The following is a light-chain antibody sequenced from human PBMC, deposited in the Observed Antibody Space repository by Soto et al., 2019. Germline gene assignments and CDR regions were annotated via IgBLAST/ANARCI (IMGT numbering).Light chain of an antibody. V-gene: IGLV1-40*01. J-gene: IGLJ1*01. CDR1: SSNIGAGYD. CDR2: GNS. CDR3: QSYDSSLSVNYV. Sequence: VLTQPPSVSGAPGQRVTISCTGSSSNIGAGYDVHWYQQLPGTAPKLLIYGNSNRPSGVPDRFSGSKSGTSASLAITGLQAEDEADYYCQSYDSSLSVNYVFGTGTKVTVL.